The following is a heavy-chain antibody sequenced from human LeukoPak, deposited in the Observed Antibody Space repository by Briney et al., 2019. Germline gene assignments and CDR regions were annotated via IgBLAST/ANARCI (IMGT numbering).Heavy chain of an antibody. Sequence: SETLSLTCTVSGGSISSCYWSWLRQPAGEGREGGGHIYTSGSTNYNPSLKGRVTMSVDTSKNQFSLRLSSVTAADTAVYYCAKTRRSSSLDYWGQGTLVTVSS. CDR1: GGSISSCY. CDR3: AKTRRSSSLDY. V-gene: IGHV4-4*07. J-gene: IGHJ4*02. D-gene: IGHD6-13*01. CDR2: IYTSGST.